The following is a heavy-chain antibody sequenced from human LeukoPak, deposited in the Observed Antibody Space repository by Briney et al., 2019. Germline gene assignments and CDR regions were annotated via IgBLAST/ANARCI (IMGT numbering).Heavy chain of an antibody. Sequence: ASVKVSCKASGYTFTSYAMHWVRQAPGQRLEWMGWINAGNGNTKYSQKFQGRVTITRDTSASTAYMELSSLRSEDTAVYYCARPSPMIVVAITEDAFDIWGQGTMVTVSS. D-gene: IGHD3-22*01. CDR2: INAGNGNT. CDR1: GYTFTSYA. CDR3: ARPSPMIVVAITEDAFDI. J-gene: IGHJ3*02. V-gene: IGHV1-3*01.